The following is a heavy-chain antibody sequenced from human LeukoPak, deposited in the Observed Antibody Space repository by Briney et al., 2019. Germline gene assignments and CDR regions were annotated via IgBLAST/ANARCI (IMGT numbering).Heavy chain of an antibody. Sequence: SETLSLTCAVYGGSFSGYYWSWIRQPPGKGLEWIGEINHSGSTNYNPSIKSRVTISVDTSKNQFSLKLSSVTDADTAVYYGARGVSLGAYKQKNTYSGSYYLSWGQGTLVSVSS. D-gene: IGHD1-26*01. CDR2: INHSGST. CDR1: GGSFSGYY. CDR3: ARGVSLGAYKQKNTYSGSYYLS. J-gene: IGHJ4*02. V-gene: IGHV4-34*01.